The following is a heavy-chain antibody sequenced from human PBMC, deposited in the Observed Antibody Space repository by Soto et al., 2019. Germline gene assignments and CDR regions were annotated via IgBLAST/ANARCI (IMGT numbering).Heavy chain of an antibody. CDR1: GFTFSSYA. CDR2: ISGSGGRT. J-gene: IGHJ5*02. Sequence: PGGSLRLSCAASGFTFSSYAMSWVRQAPGKGLEWVSAISGSGGRTYYADSVKGRFTISRDNSKNTLYLQMNSLRAEDTAVYYCARHPERIAEIGWFDPWGQGTLVTVSS. CDR3: ARHPERIAEIGWFDP. V-gene: IGHV3-23*01. D-gene: IGHD6-13*01.